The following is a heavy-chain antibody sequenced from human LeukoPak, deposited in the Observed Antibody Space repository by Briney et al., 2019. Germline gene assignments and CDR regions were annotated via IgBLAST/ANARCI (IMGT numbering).Heavy chain of an antibody. J-gene: IGHJ3*02. V-gene: IGHV3-21*01. CDR3: ARSSTTLRYFDWRDAFDI. CDR2: ISSSSSYI. Sequence: GGSLRLSCAASGFTFSSYSTNWVRQAPGKGLEWVSSISSSSSYIYYADSVKGRFTISRDNAENSLYLQMNSLRAEDTAVYYCARSSTTLRYFDWRDAFDIWGQGTMVTVSS. D-gene: IGHD3-9*01. CDR1: GFTFSSYS.